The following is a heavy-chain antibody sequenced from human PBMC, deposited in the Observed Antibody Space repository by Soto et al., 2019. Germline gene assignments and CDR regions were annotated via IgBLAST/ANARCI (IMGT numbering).Heavy chain of an antibody. J-gene: IGHJ3*01. V-gene: IGHV6-1*01. CDR3: ARVSGTYDDVYDF. Sequence: SQSLSLTCAISGDSVSSNSAAWNWVRRSPSRGLEWLGRTYYRSKWYNDYAVSVKSRITINPDTSKNQFSLQLNSVTPEDTAVYYCARVSGTYDDVYDFSSQGTIDIVSS. D-gene: IGHD1-7*01. CDR2: TYYRSKWYN. CDR1: GDSVSSNSAA.